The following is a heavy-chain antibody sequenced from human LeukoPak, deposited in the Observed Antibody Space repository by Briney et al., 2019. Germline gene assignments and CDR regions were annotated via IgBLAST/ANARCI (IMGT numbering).Heavy chain of an antibody. V-gene: IGHV3-30*02. CDR3: ANAVGVIGPFDY. CDR2: IHYDGSDR. Sequence: GGSLRLSCAASGFTFRSHWMTWVRQAPGKGLEWVASIHYDGSDRYYGDSVKGRFTISRDNSKNTLYLQLNSLRAEDTAVYHCANAVGVIGPFDYWGQGTLVTVSS. J-gene: IGHJ4*02. CDR1: GFTFRSHW. D-gene: IGHD2-21*01.